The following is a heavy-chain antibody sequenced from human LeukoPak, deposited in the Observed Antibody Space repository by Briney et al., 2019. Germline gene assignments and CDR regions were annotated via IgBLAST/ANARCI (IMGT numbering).Heavy chain of an antibody. J-gene: IGHJ4*02. V-gene: IGHV4-34*01. CDR1: GGSISSYY. D-gene: IGHD3-10*01. CDR2: INHSGST. CDR3: ARGLVIRRSGSYSFDY. Sequence: PSETLSLTCTVSGGSISSYYWSWIRQPPGKGLKWIGEINHSGSTNYNPSLKSRVTISVDTSKNQFSLKLSSVTAADTAVYYCARGLVIRRSGSYSFDYWGQGTLVTVSS.